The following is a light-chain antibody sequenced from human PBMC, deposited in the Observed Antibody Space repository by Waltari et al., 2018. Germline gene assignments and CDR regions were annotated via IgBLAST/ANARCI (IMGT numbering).Light chain of an antibody. V-gene: IGKV3-11*01. CDR1: QTVSNY. CDR2: DAS. Sequence: EIVLTHSPALLSLSPGVRSTLSCSASQTVSNYVAWYQQKPGQAPRLLIYDASDRATGIPARFSGSGSGTDFTLTISSLEPGDFAVYYCQQRYNWPHTFGQGTKLEIK. J-gene: IGKJ2*01. CDR3: QQRYNWPHT.